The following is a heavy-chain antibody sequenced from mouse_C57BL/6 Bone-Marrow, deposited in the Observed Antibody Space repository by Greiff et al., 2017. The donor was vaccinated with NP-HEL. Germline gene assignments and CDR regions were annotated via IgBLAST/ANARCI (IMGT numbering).Heavy chain of an antibody. V-gene: IGHV2-5*01. CDR1: GFSLTSYG. J-gene: IGHJ3*01. D-gene: IGHD1-1*01. Sequence: VKLVESGPGLVQPSQSLSITCTVSGFSLTSYGVHWVRQSPGKGLEWLGVIWRGGSTDYNAAFMSRLSITKDNSKSQVFFKMNSLQADDTAIYYCAKKGYYGSSHWFAYWGQGTLVTVSA. CDR2: IWRGGST. CDR3: AKKGYYGSSHWFAY.